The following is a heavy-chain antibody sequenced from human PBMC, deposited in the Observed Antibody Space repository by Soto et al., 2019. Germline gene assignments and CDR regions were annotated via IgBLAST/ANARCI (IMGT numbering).Heavy chain of an antibody. V-gene: IGHV1-18*01. J-gene: IGHJ6*02. CDR1: GYTFTSYG. D-gene: IGHD6-6*01. CDR3: ARDRSSSSPADYYGMDV. Sequence: QVQLVQSGAEVKKPGASVKVSCKASGYTFTSYGISWVRQAPGQGLEWMGWISAYNGNTNYAQKLQGRVTMTTDTPTSTAYMELRSLRSDDTAVYYCARDRSSSSPADYYGMDVWGQGTTVTVSS. CDR2: ISAYNGNT.